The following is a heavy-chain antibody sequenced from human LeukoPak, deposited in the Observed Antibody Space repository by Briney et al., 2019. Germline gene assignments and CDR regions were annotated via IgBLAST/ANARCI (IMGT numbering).Heavy chain of an antibody. CDR2: MYHSGST. Sequence: SETLSLTCTVSGGSFSIYYWGWIRQPPGKGLEWIGTMYHSGSTYYNPSLKSRVTISVDTSKNQFSLKLSSVTAADTAVYYCARYDVWGSYRAFDYWGQGTLVTVSS. D-gene: IGHD3-16*02. V-gene: IGHV4-38-2*02. CDR3: ARYDVWGSYRAFDY. CDR1: GGSFSIYY. J-gene: IGHJ4*02.